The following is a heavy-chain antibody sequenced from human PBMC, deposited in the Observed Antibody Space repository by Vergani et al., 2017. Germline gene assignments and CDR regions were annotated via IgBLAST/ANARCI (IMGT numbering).Heavy chain of an antibody. Sequence: QVQVQQSGPGLVKPSQPLSLTCALSGDSVSSNSAAWNWIRQSPSRGLEWLGRTYYRSKWYNDYAVSVKSRITINPDTSKNQFSLQLNSVTPEDTAVYYCARVSYSSSWDGWYFDLWGRGTLVTVSS. V-gene: IGHV6-1*01. D-gene: IGHD6-13*01. CDR3: ARVSYSSSWDGWYFDL. CDR1: GDSVSSNSAA. J-gene: IGHJ2*01. CDR2: TYYRSKWYN.